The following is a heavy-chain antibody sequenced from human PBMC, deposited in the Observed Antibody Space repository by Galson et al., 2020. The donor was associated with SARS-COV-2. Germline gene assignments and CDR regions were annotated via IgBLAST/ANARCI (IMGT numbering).Heavy chain of an antibody. J-gene: IGHJ4*02. CDR3: ARNLPGPHFDS. CDR2: IYHSGST. Sequence: ASETLSLTCAVSGVSISSTNWWSWVRPPPGKGLEWIGEIYHSGSTNYNPSLKSRVTISVDKSKNQFSLKLSSVTAADTAVYYCARNLPGPHFDSWGQGTLVTVSS. V-gene: IGHV4-4*02. CDR1: GVSISSTNW.